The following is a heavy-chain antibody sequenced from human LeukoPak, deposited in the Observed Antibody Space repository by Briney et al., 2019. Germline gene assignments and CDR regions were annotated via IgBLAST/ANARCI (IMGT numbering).Heavy chain of an antibody. CDR3: AKDIGSYSSGLDY. V-gene: IGHV3-9*03. D-gene: IGHD6-19*01. J-gene: IGHJ4*02. CDR2: ISWNSGSI. Sequence: PGGSLRLSCAASGFTFDDYAMHWVRQAPGKGLEWVSGISWNSGSIGYADSVKGRFTISRDNAKNSLYLQMNSLRAEDMALYYCAKDIGSYSSGLDYWGQGTLVTVSS. CDR1: GFTFDDYA.